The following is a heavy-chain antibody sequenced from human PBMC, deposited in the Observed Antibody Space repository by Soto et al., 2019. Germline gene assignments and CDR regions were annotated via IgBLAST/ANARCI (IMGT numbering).Heavy chain of an antibody. CDR2: ISYDGSNK. CDR1: GFTFSSYA. J-gene: IGHJ2*01. Sequence: GGSLRLSCAASGFTFSSYAMHWVRQAPGKGLEWVAVISYDGSNKYYADSMKGRFTISRDNSKNTLYLQMNSLRAEDTAVYYCAREPGAQGYSYEIYWYFDLWGRGTLVTVSS. V-gene: IGHV3-30-3*01. CDR3: AREPGAQGYSYEIYWYFDL. D-gene: IGHD5-18*01.